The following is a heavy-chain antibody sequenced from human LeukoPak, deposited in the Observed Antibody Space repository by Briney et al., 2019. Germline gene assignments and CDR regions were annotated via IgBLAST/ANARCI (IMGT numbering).Heavy chain of an antibody. CDR1: GFTSSDYY. D-gene: IGHD3-9*01. CDR3: ARSRVFDWSAHLDY. CDR2: ISSSGSTI. V-gene: IGHV3-11*01. Sequence: PGGSLRLSCAASGFTSSDYYMSWIRQAPGKGLEWVSYISSSGSTIYYADSVKGRFTISRDNAKNSLYLQMNSLRAEDTAVYYCARSRVFDWSAHLDYWGQGTLVTVSS. J-gene: IGHJ4*02.